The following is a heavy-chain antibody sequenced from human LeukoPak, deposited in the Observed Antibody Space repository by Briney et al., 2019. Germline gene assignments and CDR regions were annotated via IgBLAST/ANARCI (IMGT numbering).Heavy chain of an antibody. CDR2: IYYSGST. Sequence: SETLSLTCTVSGGSISSYYWSWIRQPPGKGLEWIGYIYYSGSTNYNPSLKSRVTISVDTSKNQFSLKLSSVTAADTAVYYCARLEMVRGVFNYYYYGMDVWGQGTTVTVSS. V-gene: IGHV4-59*08. CDR1: GGSISSYY. J-gene: IGHJ6*02. D-gene: IGHD3-10*01. CDR3: ARLEMVRGVFNYYYYGMDV.